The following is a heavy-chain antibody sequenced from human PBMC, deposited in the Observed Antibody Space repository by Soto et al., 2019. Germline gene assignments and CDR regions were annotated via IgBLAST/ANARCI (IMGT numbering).Heavy chain of an antibody. CDR1: GGSISSGGYY. D-gene: IGHD6-19*01. CDR3: ARGGVYSSGWFYYGMDV. Sequence: QVQLQESGPGLVKPSQTLSLTCTVSGGSISSGGYYWSWIRQHPGKGLEWIGYIYYSGSTYYNPSLKSRVTISVDTSKNQFSRKLSSVTAADTAVYYCARGGVYSSGWFYYGMDVWGQGTTVTVSS. J-gene: IGHJ6*02. V-gene: IGHV4-31*03. CDR2: IYYSGST.